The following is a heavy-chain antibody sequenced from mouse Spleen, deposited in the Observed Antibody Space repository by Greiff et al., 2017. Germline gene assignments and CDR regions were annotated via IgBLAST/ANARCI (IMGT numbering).Heavy chain of an antibody. CDR1: GYSITSGYY. D-gene: IGHD3-3*01. J-gene: IGHJ4*01. Sequence: EVQLVESGPGLVKPSQSLSLTCSVTGYSITSGYYWNWIRQFPGNKLEWMGYISYDGSNNYNPSLKNRISITRDTSKNQFFLKLNSVTTEDTATYYCARERAFLDYWGQGTSVTVSS. CDR3: ARERAFLDY. CDR2: ISYDGSN. V-gene: IGHV3-6*01.